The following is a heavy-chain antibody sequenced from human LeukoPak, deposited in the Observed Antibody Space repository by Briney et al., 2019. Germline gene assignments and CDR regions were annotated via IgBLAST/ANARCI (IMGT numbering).Heavy chain of an antibody. Sequence: TVSLMCNVWGLLHKHYRYQGPYIRQPPGEGLECFGYKYYSGSAKYNPYLKSRLTISIDTSKNQFSLQLSSLTAADTAAYYCATPYCSGISCHDVFNIWGQGTRVTVSS. D-gene: IGHD2-2*01. CDR1: GLLHKHYRYQ. J-gene: IGHJ3*02. CDR2: KYYSGSA. CDR3: ATPYCSGISCHDVFNI. V-gene: IGHV4-31*02.